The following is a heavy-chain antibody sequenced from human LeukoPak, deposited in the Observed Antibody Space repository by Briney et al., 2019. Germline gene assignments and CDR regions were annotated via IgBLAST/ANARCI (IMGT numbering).Heavy chain of an antibody. CDR3: ARVRYCSGGSCLREFDY. CDR2: VSSSSSTI. CDR1: GFTFSSYS. D-gene: IGHD2-15*01. Sequence: PGESLRLSCAASGFTFSSYSMNWVRQAPGKGREWVSYVSSSSSTIYYADSVKGRFTISRDNAKNSLYLQMNSLRAEDTAVYYCARVRYCSGGSCLREFDYWGQGTLVTVSS. V-gene: IGHV3-48*01. J-gene: IGHJ4*02.